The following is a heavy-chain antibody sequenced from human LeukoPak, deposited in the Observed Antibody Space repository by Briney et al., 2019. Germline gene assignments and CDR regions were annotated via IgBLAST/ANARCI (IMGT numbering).Heavy chain of an antibody. CDR2: INPSGGST. D-gene: IGHD3-16*02. Sequence: ASVKVSCKAFGYTFTSNYMHWVRQAPGQAPEWMGIINPSGGSTSYAQKFQGRVTMTRDMSTSTVYMELSSLRSEDTAVYYCARVAYDYVWGSYRSPFYYFDYWGQGTLVTVSS. J-gene: IGHJ4*02. V-gene: IGHV1-46*01. CDR1: GYTFTSNY. CDR3: ARVAYDYVWGSYRSPFYYFDY.